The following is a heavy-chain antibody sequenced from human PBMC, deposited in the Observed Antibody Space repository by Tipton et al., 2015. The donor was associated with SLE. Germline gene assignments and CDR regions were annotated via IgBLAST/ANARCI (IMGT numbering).Heavy chain of an antibody. Sequence: SLRLSCAASGFTFSSYGMHWVRQAPGKGLEWVAVIWYDGSNKYYADSVKGRFTISRDNSKNTLYLQMNSLRAEDTAVYYCARDSHLNTWGGGSFDYWGQGTLVTVSS. J-gene: IGHJ4*02. CDR3: ARDSHLNTWGGGSFDY. D-gene: IGHD7-27*01. CDR2: IWYDGSNK. CDR1: GFTFSSYG. V-gene: IGHV3-33*01.